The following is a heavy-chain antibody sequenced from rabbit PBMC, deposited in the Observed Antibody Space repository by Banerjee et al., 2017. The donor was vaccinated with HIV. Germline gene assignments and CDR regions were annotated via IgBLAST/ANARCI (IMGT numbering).Heavy chain of an antibody. D-gene: IGHD1-1*01. J-gene: IGHJ5*01. CDR1: GFTISSSYW. V-gene: IGHV1S45*01. CDR3: ARAGSGAYDWLDL. CDR2: IDASSSDST. Sequence: EESGGGLVQPEGSLTLTCKASGFTISSSYWILWVRQAPGKGLEWIGSIDASSSDSTYYASWAKGRFTISKTSSTTVTLQMTSLTVADTATYFCARAGSGAYDWLDLWGPGTLVTVS.